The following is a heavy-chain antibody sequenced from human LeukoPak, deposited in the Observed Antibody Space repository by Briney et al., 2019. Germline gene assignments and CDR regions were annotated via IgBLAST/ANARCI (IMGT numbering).Heavy chain of an antibody. Sequence: GGSLRLSCAGSGFTFPTYGMHWVRQAQGKGLEWVAYISYDGNKGYYTDSVKGRFTISRDNSKNMLFLQMNSLRIEDTGVYYCAKDSTRDYGYYGMPESWGQGTLVTVS. D-gene: IGHD4-17*01. CDR3: AKDSTRDYGYYGMPES. J-gene: IGHJ4*02. CDR2: ISYDGNKG. CDR1: GFTFPTYG. V-gene: IGHV3-30*18.